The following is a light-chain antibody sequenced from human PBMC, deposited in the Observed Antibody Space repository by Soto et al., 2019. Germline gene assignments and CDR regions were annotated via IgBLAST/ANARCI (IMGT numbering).Light chain of an antibody. J-gene: IGLJ1*01. CDR3: AVWDDSLSGYV. CDR2: RNN. Sequence: QSVLTQPPSASGTPGQRVTISCSGSSSNIGSNYVYWYQRLPGTAPKLLIYRNNQRPAGVPDRFSGSKSGTSASLAISGLRSEDEANYHCAVWDDSLSGYVFGTGTKVTVL. CDR1: SSNIGSNY. V-gene: IGLV1-47*01.